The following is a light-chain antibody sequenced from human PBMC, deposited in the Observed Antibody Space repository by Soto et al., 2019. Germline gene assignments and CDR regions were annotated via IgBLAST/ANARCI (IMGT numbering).Light chain of an antibody. CDR2: DAS. CDR1: QSVSSNY. Sequence: EIVLTQSPGTLSLSPGERGTLSVMASQSVSSNYLAWYQQKPGQSPRLLIYDASNRATGIPARFSGSGSGTDFTLSISTLEPEDFAVYYCQQRNYPLTFGGGTKV. V-gene: IGKV3D-20*02. CDR3: QQRNYPLT. J-gene: IGKJ4*01.